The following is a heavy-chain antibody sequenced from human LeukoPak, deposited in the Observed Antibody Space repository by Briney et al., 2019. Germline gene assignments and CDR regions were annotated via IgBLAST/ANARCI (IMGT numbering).Heavy chain of an antibody. CDR1: GFTFNKYA. J-gene: IGHJ4*01. CDR2: LTSSGGGT. Sequence: GGSLRLSCAASGFTFNKYAMSWVRQAPGKGLEWVSSLTSSGGGTDYADSVRGRFTISRDNSRNTLSLQMNSLRVEDTAVYYCAKFFYDSNTYSFDSWGHGTLVTVSS. V-gene: IGHV3-23*01. CDR3: AKFFYDSNTYSFDS. D-gene: IGHD3-22*01.